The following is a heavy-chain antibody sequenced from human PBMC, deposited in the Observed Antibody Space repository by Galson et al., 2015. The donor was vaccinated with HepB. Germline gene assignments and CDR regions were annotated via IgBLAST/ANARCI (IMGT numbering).Heavy chain of an antibody. CDR3: ARLGSDGYVFWSGMVPEDV. V-gene: IGHV4-59*01. CDR2: IYYSWST. Sequence: ETMSLTCTVSGGSISSYYWSWIRPPPGKGLEWIGYIYYSWSTNYNPSLKSRVTISVDTSKNHFSLKLNSVTAADTAVYYCARLGSDGYVFWSGMVPEDVWGKGTTVTVSS. CDR1: GGSISSYY. D-gene: IGHD3-3*01. J-gene: IGHJ6*04.